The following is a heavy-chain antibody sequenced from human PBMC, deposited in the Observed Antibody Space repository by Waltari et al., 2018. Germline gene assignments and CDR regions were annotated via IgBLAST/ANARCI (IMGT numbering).Heavy chain of an antibody. D-gene: IGHD5-12*01. CDR3: ARQGSRDGYNYLGPLDY. CDR1: GGTFSSYA. V-gene: IGHV1-69*13. CDR2: IIPIFGTA. J-gene: IGHJ4*02. Sequence: QVQLVQSGAEVKKPGSSVKVFCKASGGTFSSYAISWVRQAPGQGLEWMGGIIPIFGTANYAQKFQGRVTITADESTSTAYMELSSLRSEDTAVYYCARQGSRDGYNYLGPLDYWGQGTLVTVSS.